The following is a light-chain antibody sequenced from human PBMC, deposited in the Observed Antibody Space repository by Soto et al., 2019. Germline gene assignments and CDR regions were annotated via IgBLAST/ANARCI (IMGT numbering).Light chain of an antibody. V-gene: IGKV3-20*01. CDR2: GAS. J-gene: IGKJ1*01. Sequence: VLTQSPDTLSLSPRERATLSCRASQTVSNKYLTWYQQKPGQPPRLLTYGASSRATGVPDRFSGSGSGTDFTLTINRLEPEDFAMYYCQHYGASRWTFGQGTKVDIK. CDR3: QHYGASRWT. CDR1: QTVSNKY.